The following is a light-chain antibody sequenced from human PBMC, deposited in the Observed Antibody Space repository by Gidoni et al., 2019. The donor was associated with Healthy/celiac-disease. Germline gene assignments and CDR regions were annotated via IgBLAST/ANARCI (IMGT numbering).Light chain of an antibody. CDR1: SSDVGGYNY. J-gene: IGLJ2*01. CDR2: DVS. CDR3: SSYTSSSTV. V-gene: IGLV2-14*03. Sequence: SCTGTSSDVGGYNYVSWYQQHPGKAPKLMIYDVSNRPSGVSNRFSGSKSGNTASLTISGRQAEDEADYYCSSYTSSSTVFGGGTKLTVL.